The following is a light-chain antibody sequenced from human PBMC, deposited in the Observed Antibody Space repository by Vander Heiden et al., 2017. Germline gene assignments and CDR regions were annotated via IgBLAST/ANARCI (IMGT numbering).Light chain of an antibody. CDR2: EDN. V-gene: IGLV6-57*01. J-gene: IGLJ3*02. Sequence: NFMLTQPHSVSESPRKTVTISCTRSSGSIASNYVQLYQQRPGSSPTTVIYEDNQRPSGVPDRFSGSIDSSSNSASLTISGLKTEDEADYYCQSYDSSTRVFGGGTKLTVL. CDR1: SGSIASNY. CDR3: QSYDSSTRV.